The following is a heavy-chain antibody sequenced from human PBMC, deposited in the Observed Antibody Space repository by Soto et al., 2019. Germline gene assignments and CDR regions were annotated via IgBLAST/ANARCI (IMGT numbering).Heavy chain of an antibody. CDR1: GGSVSSGSYY. J-gene: IGHJ4*02. V-gene: IGHV4-61*01. D-gene: IGHD2-15*01. CDR3: AASSGNPLL. CDR2: IYYSGST. Sequence: QVQLQESGPGLVKPSETLSLTCTVSGGSVSSGSYYWSWIRQPPGKGLEWIGYIYYSGSTNYNPSLKSRVTISVDTAKNQFSLKLSSVTAADTAVYYCAASSGNPLLWGQGTLVTVSS.